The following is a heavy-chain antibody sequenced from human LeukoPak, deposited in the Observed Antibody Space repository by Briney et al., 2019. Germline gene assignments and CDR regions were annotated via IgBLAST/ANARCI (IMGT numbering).Heavy chain of an antibody. V-gene: IGHV4-59*12. D-gene: IGHD4-11*01. CDR3: ARDPLPPDDYSNYVGWFDP. Sequence: SETLSLTCTVSGGSISSYYWSWIRQPPGKGLEWIGYIYYSGSTNYNPSLKSRVTISVDTSKNQFSLKLSSVTAADTAVYYCARDPLPPDDYSNYVGWFDPWGQGTLVTVSS. CDR1: GGSISSYY. CDR2: IYYSGST. J-gene: IGHJ5*02.